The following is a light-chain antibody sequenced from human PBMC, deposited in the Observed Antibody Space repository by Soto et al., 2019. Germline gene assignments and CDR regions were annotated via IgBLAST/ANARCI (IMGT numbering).Light chain of an antibody. Sequence: QSVLTQPPSTSGTPGQRGTISCSGSSSNIGINAVNWYQQLPGTAPKLLIYSNNQRPSGVPDRFPGSKSGTSASLAISGLQSEDEADYYCAVWDDSLNGVVFGGGTKLTVL. CDR1: SSNIGINA. J-gene: IGLJ3*02. CDR3: AVWDDSLNGVV. V-gene: IGLV1-44*01. CDR2: SNN.